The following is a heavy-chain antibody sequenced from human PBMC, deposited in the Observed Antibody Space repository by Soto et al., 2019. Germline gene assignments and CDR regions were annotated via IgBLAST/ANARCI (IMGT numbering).Heavy chain of an antibody. J-gene: IGHJ4*02. CDR1: GFTFRNFG. Sequence: QVQLVESGGGVVQPGRSLRLSCIASGFTFRNFGMHWVRQAPGTGLEWVAVISSDGGKTYYADSVKGRFTISRDTSTNTLYLEMNSLRPEDTAVYYCVRDPWLLSSRVAAFYFDSWGQGTQVSVSS. CDR3: VRDPWLLSSRVAAFYFDS. V-gene: IGHV3-30*19. D-gene: IGHD2-21*01. CDR2: ISSDGGKT.